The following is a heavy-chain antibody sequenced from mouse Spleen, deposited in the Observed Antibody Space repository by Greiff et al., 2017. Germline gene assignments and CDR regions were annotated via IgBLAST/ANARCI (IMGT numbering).Heavy chain of an antibody. CDR2: INPNNGGT. V-gene: IGHV1-22*01. D-gene: IGHD1-1*01. CDR3: ARGGTTVVDYFDY. Sequence: VQLQQSGPELVKPGASVKMSCKASGYTFTDYNMHWVKQSHGKSLEWIGYINPNNGGTSYNQKFKGKATLTVNKSSSTAYMELRSLTSEDSAVYYCARGGTTVVDYFDYWGQGTTLTVSS. CDR1: GYTFTDYN. J-gene: IGHJ2*01.